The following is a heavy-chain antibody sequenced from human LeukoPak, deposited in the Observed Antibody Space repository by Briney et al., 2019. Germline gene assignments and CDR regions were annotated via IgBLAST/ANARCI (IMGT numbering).Heavy chain of an antibody. D-gene: IGHD6-13*01. CDR3: ARTANFAAGYYIDY. Sequence: PGGSLRLSCAASGFTFSSYAMSWVRQAPGKGLEWVSSISGSSRHKYYADSVKGRFTISRDNAKNPLYLQMNSLRAEDTAVYYCARTANFAAGYYIDYWGQGTLVTVSS. CDR1: GFTFSSYA. CDR2: ISGSSRHK. J-gene: IGHJ4*02. V-gene: IGHV3-21*01.